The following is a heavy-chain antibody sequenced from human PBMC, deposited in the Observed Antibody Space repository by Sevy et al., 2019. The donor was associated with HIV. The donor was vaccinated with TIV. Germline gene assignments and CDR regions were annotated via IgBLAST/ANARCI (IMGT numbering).Heavy chain of an antibody. D-gene: IGHD3-22*01. CDR2: INHSGST. V-gene: IGHV4-34*01. J-gene: IGHJ4*02. Sequence: SETLSLTCAVYGGSFSGYYWSWIRQPPGKGLEWIGEINHSGSTNYNPSLKSRVTISVDTSKNQFSLKLSSVTAADTAVYYCARGRYYYDSSGYYFGGTAQYYFDYWGQGTLVTVSS. CDR1: GGSFSGYY. CDR3: ARGRYYYDSSGYYFGGTAQYYFDY.